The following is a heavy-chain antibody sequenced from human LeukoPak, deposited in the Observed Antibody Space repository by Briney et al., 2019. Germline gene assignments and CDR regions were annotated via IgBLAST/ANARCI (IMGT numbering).Heavy chain of an antibody. J-gene: IGHJ1*01. Sequence: EASVKVSCKASGYTFTGYYMHWVRQAPGQGLEWMGWINPNSGGTNYAQKFQGRVTMTRDTSISTAYMELSRLRSDDTAVYYCARAAGIAVARFQHWGQGTLVTVSS. D-gene: IGHD6-19*01. CDR2: INPNSGGT. V-gene: IGHV1-2*02. CDR1: GYTFTGYY. CDR3: ARAAGIAVARFQH.